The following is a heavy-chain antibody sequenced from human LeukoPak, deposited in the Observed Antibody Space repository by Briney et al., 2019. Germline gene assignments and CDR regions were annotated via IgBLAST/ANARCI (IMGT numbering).Heavy chain of an antibody. V-gene: IGHV1-2*02. CDR3: GTLLSNGPFDY. Sequence: ASVKVSCKASGYTFTGYYMNWVRQAPGQGLEWMGWIYPNSGATKYAQKFQGRVTMTRDTSISTAYMELSRLRSDDTAVYYCGTLLSNGPFDYWGQGSLVTVSS. J-gene: IGHJ4*02. CDR1: GYTFTGYY. CDR2: IYPNSGAT.